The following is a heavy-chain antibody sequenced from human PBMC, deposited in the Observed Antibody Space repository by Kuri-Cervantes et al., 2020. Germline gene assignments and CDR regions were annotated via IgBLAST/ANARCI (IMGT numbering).Heavy chain of an antibody. CDR1: GYSISSGYY. CDR2: IYHSGST. J-gene: IGHJ6*03. V-gene: IGHV4-38-2*02. Sequence: SETLSLTCAVSGYSISSGYYWGWIRQPPGKGLEWIGSIYHSGSTYYNPSLKSRVTISRDTSKNQFSLKLNSVTAADTAVYYCARDRSGGGFYYYMDVWGKGTTVTVSS. CDR3: ARDRSGGGFYYYMDV. D-gene: IGHD1-14*01.